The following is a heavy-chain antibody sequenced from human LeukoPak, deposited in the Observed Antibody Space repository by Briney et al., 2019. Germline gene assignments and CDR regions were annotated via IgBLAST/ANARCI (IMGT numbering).Heavy chain of an antibody. CDR3: ARDAGYCSSTTCSADFDY. J-gene: IGHJ4*02. D-gene: IGHD2-2*01. CDR1: GYTFTGYY. Sequence: GASVKVSCKASGYTFTGYYMHWVRQAPGQGLEWMGWINPKSGGTNYAQKFQGRVTMTRDTSISTAYMELSRLRSDDTAVYYCARDAGYCSSTTCSADFDYWGQGTLVTVPS. CDR2: INPKSGGT. V-gene: IGHV1-2*02.